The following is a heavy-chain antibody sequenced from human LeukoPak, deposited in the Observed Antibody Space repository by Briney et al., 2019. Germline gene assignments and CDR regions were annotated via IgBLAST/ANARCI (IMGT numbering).Heavy chain of an antibody. J-gene: IGHJ6*03. Sequence: GGSLRLSCVASGFTVSSNYMSWVRQAPGKGLEWVSSISSSSSYIYYADSVKGRFTISRDNAKNSLYVQMNSLRAEDTAVYYCAKVGYSYGFYYYMDVWGKGTTVTVSS. D-gene: IGHD5-18*01. CDR1: GFTVSSNY. V-gene: IGHV3-21*04. CDR2: ISSSSSYI. CDR3: AKVGYSYGFYYYMDV.